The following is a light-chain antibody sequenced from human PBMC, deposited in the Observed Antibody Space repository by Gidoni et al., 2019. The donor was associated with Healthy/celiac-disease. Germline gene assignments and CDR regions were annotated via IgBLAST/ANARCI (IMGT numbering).Light chain of an antibody. V-gene: IGLV3-25*02. CDR2: KDS. Sequence: SYELTQQPSVSVSQGQTARITCSGDALPKQYAYWYQQKPGQAPVLVIYKDSERPSGIPERFSGSSSGTTVTLTISGVHAEDEADYYCQSAASSGTYVVFGGGTKLTVL. J-gene: IGLJ2*01. CDR1: ALPKQY. CDR3: QSAASSGTYVV.